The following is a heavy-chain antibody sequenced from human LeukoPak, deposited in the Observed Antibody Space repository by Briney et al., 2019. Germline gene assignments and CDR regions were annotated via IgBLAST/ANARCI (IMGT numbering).Heavy chain of an antibody. J-gene: IGHJ5*02. D-gene: IGHD6-19*01. CDR2: MYNSETT. CDR3: ARGSSGAGNNWFDP. V-gene: IGHV4-59*01. CDR1: GVSINNYY. Sequence: SSETLSLTCTVSGVSINNYYWSWIRQPPGKGLEWIGYMYNSETTKYNPSLKSRVTISVDTSKKQFSLKLSSVTAADTAVYYCARGSSGAGNNWFDPWGQGTLVTVSS.